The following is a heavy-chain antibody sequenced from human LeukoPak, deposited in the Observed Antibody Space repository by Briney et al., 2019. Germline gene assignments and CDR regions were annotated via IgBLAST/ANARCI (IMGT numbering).Heavy chain of an antibody. D-gene: IGHD1-1*01. CDR3: ARDHRSDDVFDY. Sequence: GGSLRLSRAASGFTFSDYYMSWIRQAPGKGLEWVSYISSSSSYTNYADSVKGRFTISRDNAKNSLYLQMNSLRAEDTAVYYCARDHRSDDVFDYWGQGTLVTVSS. CDR1: GFTFSDYY. V-gene: IGHV3-11*06. J-gene: IGHJ4*02. CDR2: ISSSSSYT.